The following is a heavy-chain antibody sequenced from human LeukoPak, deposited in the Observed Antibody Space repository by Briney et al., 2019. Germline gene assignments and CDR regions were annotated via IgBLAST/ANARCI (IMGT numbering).Heavy chain of an antibody. V-gene: IGHV3-23*01. D-gene: IGHD3-3*01. CDR1: GFTFSSYA. Sequence: GGSLRLSCAASGFTFSSYAMSWVRQAPGKGLEWVSAISGSGGSTYYADSVKGRFTISRGNSKNTLYLQMNSLRAEDTAVYYCAKGNTIFGVVPDVWGKGTTVTVSS. CDR3: AKGNTIFGVVPDV. J-gene: IGHJ6*04. CDR2: ISGSGGST.